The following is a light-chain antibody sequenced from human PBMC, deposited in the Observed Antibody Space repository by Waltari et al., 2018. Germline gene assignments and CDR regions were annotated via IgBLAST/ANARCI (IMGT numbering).Light chain of an antibody. CDR3: QSYDTTLSGSV. J-gene: IGLJ2*01. V-gene: IGLV1-40*01. CDR2: ANP. CDR1: TSNIGAGYD. Sequence: QSVLTQPPSVSGAPGQRVTISCTGSTSNIGAGYDVHWYQQLPGTAPNLLIYANPYRPSGVPDRFSASKSGTSASLAVTGLQADDEADYYCQSYDTTLSGSVFGGGTKLTVL.